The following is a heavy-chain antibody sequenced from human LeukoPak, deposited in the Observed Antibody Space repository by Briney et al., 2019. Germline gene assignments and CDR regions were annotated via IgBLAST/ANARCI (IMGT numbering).Heavy chain of an antibody. J-gene: IGHJ4*02. CDR2: IYSGGST. Sequence: GGPLRLSCAASGFTDSSNYMSWVRQAPGKGLEWVSVIYSGGSTYYSDAVKGRFTIYRDNSKNTLYLQMNNLRAEDTAVYYCARDRGGSYFDYWGQGTLVTVSS. V-gene: IGHV3-53*01. D-gene: IGHD3-16*01. CDR3: ARDRGGSYFDY. CDR1: GFTDSSNY.